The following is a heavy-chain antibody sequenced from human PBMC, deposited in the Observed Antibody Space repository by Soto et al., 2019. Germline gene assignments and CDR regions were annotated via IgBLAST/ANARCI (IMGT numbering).Heavy chain of an antibody. Sequence: PGGSLRLSCVASGFDFRSYEMNWVRQAPGKGLEWVSNIRANDESIYYADSVKGRVSVSRDNAKNSLFLEMNSLRVDDTAVYYCSKETLRDAIDIWGQGTMVTVSS. V-gene: IGHV3-48*03. J-gene: IGHJ3*02. CDR3: SKETLRDAIDI. CDR2: IRANDESI. CDR1: GFDFRSYE.